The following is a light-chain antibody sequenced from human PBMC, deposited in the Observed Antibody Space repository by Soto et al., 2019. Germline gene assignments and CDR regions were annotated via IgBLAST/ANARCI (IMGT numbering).Light chain of an antibody. V-gene: IGLV2-8*01. CDR2: EVS. Sequence: QSAPTQPPSASGSPGQSVTISCTGTSSDVGGYNYVSWYQQHPGKAPKLMIYEVSKRPSGVPDRFSGSKSGNTASLTVSGLQADDEAAYYCSAYAGSKRLFGGGTQLTVL. J-gene: IGLJ2*01. CDR1: SSDVGGYNY. CDR3: SAYAGSKRL.